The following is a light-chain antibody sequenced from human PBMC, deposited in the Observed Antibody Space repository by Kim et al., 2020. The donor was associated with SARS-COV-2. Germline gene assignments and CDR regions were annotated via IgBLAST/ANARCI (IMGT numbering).Light chain of an antibody. V-gene: IGKV4-1*01. CDR3: QQYYDAPYT. CDR1: QTILYKSNNENY. Sequence: RATINCKSSQTILYKSNNENYLAWYQQKPGQPPKLLIYWASTRESGVPDRCSGSGSGTDFTLTISSLQAEDVAVYYCQQYYDAPYTFGQGTKLEI. J-gene: IGKJ2*01. CDR2: WAS.